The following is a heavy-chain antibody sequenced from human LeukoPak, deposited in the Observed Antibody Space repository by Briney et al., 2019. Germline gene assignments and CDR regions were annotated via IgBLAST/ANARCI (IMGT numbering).Heavy chain of an antibody. D-gene: IGHD5-12*01. CDR1: GYTFTGYY. V-gene: IGHV1-69*13. CDR2: IIPIFGTA. CDR3: ASISGYDSRSSDY. Sequence: ASVKVSCKASGYTFTGYYMHWVRQAPGQGLEWMGGIIPIFGTANYAQKFQGRVTITADESTSTAYMELSSLRSEDTAVYYCASISGYDSRSSDYWGQGTLVTVSS. J-gene: IGHJ4*02.